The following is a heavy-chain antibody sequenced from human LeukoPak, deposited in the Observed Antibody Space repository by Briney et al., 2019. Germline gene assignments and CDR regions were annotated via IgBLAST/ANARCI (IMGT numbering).Heavy chain of an antibody. D-gene: IGHD3-10*01. V-gene: IGHV4-30-2*01. CDR2: IYHSGST. Sequence: PSETLSLTCAVSGGSISSGGYSWSWIRQPPGKGLEWIGYIYHSGSTYYNPSLKSRVTISVDTSKNQFSLKLSSVTAADTAVYYCARGNHEMVPWHWGQGTLVTVSS. CDR1: GGSISSGGYS. J-gene: IGHJ4*02. CDR3: ARGNHEMVPWH.